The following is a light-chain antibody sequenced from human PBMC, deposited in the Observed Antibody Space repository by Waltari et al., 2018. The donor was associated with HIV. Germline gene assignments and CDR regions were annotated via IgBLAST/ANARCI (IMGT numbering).Light chain of an antibody. J-gene: IGLJ3*02. Sequence: QSALTQPRSVSGSPGQPVTISCTGTSSDVGGYNSVSWYQQHPGKAPKLMIYDVSKRPSGVPDRFSGSKSGNTASLTISGLQAEDEADYYCCSYAGSYTRVFGGGTKLTVL. CDR3: CSYAGSYTRV. V-gene: IGLV2-11*01. CDR2: DVS. CDR1: SSDVGGYNS.